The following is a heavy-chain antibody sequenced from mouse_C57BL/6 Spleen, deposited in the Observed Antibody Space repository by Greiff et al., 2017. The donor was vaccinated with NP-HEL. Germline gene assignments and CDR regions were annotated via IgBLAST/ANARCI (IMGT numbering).Heavy chain of an antibody. Sequence: QVQLQQSGAELVKPGASVKLSCKASGYTFTSYWMQWVKQRPGQGLEWIGEIDPSDSYTNYNQKFKGKATLTVDTSSSTAYMQLSSLTSEDSAVYYCAKRLLRGTYYFDYWGQGTTLTVSS. CDR1: GYTFTSYW. J-gene: IGHJ2*01. CDR3: AKRLLRGTYYFDY. V-gene: IGHV1-50*01. D-gene: IGHD1-1*01. CDR2: IDPSDSYT.